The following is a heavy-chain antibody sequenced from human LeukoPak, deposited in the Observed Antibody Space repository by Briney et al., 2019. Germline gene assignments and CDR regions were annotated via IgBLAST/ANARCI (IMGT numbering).Heavy chain of an antibody. CDR2: IYHSGTT. V-gene: IGHV4-59*01. Sequence: SETLSLTCSVSGGAIDNYYWSWIRQPPGKGLEWIGYIYHSGTTHYNPSFKSRVTMSVDTSKNEFPLKVNSVTAAETGMYYCARLPPYDILTGGTFDIWGQGTMVTVAS. D-gene: IGHD3-9*01. J-gene: IGHJ3*02. CDR3: ARLPPYDILTGGTFDI. CDR1: GGAIDNYY.